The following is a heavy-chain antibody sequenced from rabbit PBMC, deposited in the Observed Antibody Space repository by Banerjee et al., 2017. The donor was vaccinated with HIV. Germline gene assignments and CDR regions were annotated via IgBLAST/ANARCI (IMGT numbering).Heavy chain of an antibody. Sequence: QSLEESGGDLVKPGASLTLTCTASGFSFSSNYYMCWVRQAPGKGLEWIGCIYTGGSGNTHYVSWAKGRFTISKTSSTTVTLQLNSLTAADTATYFCASGSAGYAYAFNLWGPGTLVTVS. CDR3: ASGSAGYAYAFNL. V-gene: IGHV1S40*01. J-gene: IGHJ4*01. CDR2: IYTGGSGNT. CDR1: GFSFSSNYY. D-gene: IGHD6-1*01.